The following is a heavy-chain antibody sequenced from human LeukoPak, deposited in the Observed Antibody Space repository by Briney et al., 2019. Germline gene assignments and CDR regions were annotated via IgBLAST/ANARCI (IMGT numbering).Heavy chain of an antibody. D-gene: IGHD3-22*01. V-gene: IGHV1-46*01. CDR2: INPSGGST. J-gene: IGHJ6*02. CDR1: GYTFTSYY. CDR3: ARIDSSGWRYYYGMDV. Sequence: GASVKVSCKASGYTFTSYYMHWVRQAPGQGLEWMGIINPSGGSTSYAQKFQGRVTMTRDTSTSTVYMELSSLRSEDTAVYYCARIDSSGWRYYYGMDVWGQGTTVTVSS.